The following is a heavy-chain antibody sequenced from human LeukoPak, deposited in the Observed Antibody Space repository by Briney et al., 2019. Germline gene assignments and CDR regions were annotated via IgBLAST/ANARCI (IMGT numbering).Heavy chain of an antibody. J-gene: IGHJ3*02. V-gene: IGHV1-18*01. CDR1: GYTFSNYG. D-gene: IGHD3-10*01. CDR3: ARDLDPDLTLLRGVPDAFDM. CDR2: ISAYNGNI. Sequence: GASVKVSFKASGYTFSNYGISWVRQAPGQGLEWMGWISAYNGNINYAQKLQGRVTLTTDTSTSTAYMDLRSLTSADTAIYYCARDLDPDLTLLRGVPDAFDMWGQGTVVTVSS.